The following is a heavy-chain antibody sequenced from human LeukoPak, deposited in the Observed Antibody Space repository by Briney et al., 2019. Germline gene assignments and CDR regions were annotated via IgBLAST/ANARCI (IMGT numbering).Heavy chain of an antibody. CDR1: GFXFSSYW. D-gene: IGHD1-1*01. CDR2: IKSDGSST. Sequence: GGSLRLSCAASGFXFSSYWMHWVRQAPGKGLVWVSGIKSDGSSTSYADSVKGRFTISRDNAKNTLYLQMNSLRAEDTAVYYCASELATGYWGQGTLVTVSS. J-gene: IGHJ4*02. V-gene: IGHV3-74*01. CDR3: ASELATGY.